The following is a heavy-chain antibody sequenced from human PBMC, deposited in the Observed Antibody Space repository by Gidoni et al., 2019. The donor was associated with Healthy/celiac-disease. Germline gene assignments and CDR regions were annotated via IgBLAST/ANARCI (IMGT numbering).Heavy chain of an antibody. CDR2: ISWNSGSI. CDR1: GFTFDDYA. Sequence: EVQLVESVGGLVQPGRSLRLSCAASGFTFDDYAMHWVRQAPGKVLEWVSGISWNSGSIGYAESVKSRFTISRDNAKNSLYLQMNSLRAEDTALYYCAKDSKSSGWWNFDYWGQGTLVTVSS. D-gene: IGHD6-19*01. CDR3: AKDSKSSGWWNFDY. V-gene: IGHV3-9*01. J-gene: IGHJ4*02.